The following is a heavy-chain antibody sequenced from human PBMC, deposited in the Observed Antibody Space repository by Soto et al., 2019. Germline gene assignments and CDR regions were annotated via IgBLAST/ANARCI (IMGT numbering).Heavy chain of an antibody. D-gene: IGHD2-2*02. J-gene: IGHJ4*02. V-gene: IGHV1-2*04. CDR2: ISPNSGGT. CDR1: GYTFTGHY. CDR3: ARGLSGNDYTRPIDY. Sequence: QVHLVQSGAEVKKPGASVKVSCKASGYTFTGHYIHWVRQAPGQGLEWMGWISPNSGGTNYARKFKGWVTMTRDTSISTAYLELTSDDTAVYYCARGLSGNDYTRPIDYWGQGTLVTVSS.